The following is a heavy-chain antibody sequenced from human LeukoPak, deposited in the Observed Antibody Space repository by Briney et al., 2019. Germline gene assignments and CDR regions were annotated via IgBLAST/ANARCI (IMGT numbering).Heavy chain of an antibody. CDR3: SGAPLPAAMRAPDNYYYYGMDV. D-gene: IGHD2-2*01. J-gene: IGHJ6*02. CDR2: INSNSGGT. V-gene: IGHV1-2*02. Sequence: ASVKVFCRASGYTFTGYYMHCVRRATGQGVEWMGWINSNSGGTNYEQKSLGRVAMTRDTSISTAYMELSRLRTDDTAVYYCSGAPLPAAMRAPDNYYYYGMDVWGQGTTVTVSS. CDR1: GYTFTGYY.